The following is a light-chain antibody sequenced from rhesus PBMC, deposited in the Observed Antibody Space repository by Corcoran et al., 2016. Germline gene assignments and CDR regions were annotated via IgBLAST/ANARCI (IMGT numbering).Light chain of an antibody. V-gene: IGKV1-25*01. CDR1: QGISSY. CDR3: QQRNSYPLT. Sequence: DIQMTQSPSSLSASVGDRVTITCRASQGISSYLAWYQQKPGKVPKLLIYKASTFQSGVPSRFSGSGYETDFTITISSLQPEDFATYYCQQRNSYPLTFGGGTTVEIK. J-gene: IGKJ4*01. CDR2: KAS.